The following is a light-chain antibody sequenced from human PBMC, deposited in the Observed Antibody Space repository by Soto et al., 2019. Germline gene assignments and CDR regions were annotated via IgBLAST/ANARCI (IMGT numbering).Light chain of an antibody. J-gene: IGLJ1*01. CDR1: SSDVGGYNY. Sequence: QSALTHPASLSGSPGQSITISCTGTSSDVGGYNYVSWYQQHPGKAPKLMIYEVSNRPSGVSNRFSGSKSGNTASLTISGLRAEDEADYYCSSYTSSSTLRVFGTGTKVTVL. CDR3: SSYTSSSTLRV. CDR2: EVS. V-gene: IGLV2-14*01.